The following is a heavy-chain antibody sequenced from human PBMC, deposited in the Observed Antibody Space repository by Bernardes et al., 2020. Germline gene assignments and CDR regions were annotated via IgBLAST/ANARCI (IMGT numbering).Heavy chain of an antibody. CDR1: GFTVSSNY. Sequence: GCSLRLSCAASGFTVSSNYMSWVRQAPGKGLEWVSVIYSGGSTYYADSVKGRFTISRDNSKNTLYLQMNSLRAEDTAVYYCARDTERDYFDYWGQGTLVTVSS. D-gene: IGHD1-26*01. V-gene: IGHV3-53*01. J-gene: IGHJ4*02. CDR2: IYSGGST. CDR3: ARDTERDYFDY.